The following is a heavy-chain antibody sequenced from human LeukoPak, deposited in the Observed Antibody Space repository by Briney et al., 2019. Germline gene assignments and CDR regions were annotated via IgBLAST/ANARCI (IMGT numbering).Heavy chain of an antibody. D-gene: IGHD4-23*01. Sequence: SETLSLTCTVSGGSISSSSYYWGWIRQPPGKGLEWIGSIYYSGSTYYNPSLKSRVTISVDTSKNQFSLKLSSVTAADTAVYYCAREINGNSGRWFDPWGQGSLVTVSS. CDR3: AREINGNSGRWFDP. CDR1: GGSISSSSYY. V-gene: IGHV4-39*07. J-gene: IGHJ5*02. CDR2: IYYSGST.